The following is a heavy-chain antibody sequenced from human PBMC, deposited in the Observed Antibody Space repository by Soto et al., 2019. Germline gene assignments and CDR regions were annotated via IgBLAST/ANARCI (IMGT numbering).Heavy chain of an antibody. D-gene: IGHD2-21*02. J-gene: IGHJ4*02. CDR2: IYSGGST. CDR1: GFTVSSNY. Sequence: AGGSLRLSCAASGFTVSSNYMSWVRQAPGKGLEWVSVIYSGGSTYYADSVKGRFTISRDNSKNTLYLKMNSMRAEDTAVYYCARELGHCYDYWGQGTLVTVSS. V-gene: IGHV3-53*01. CDR3: ARELGHCYDY.